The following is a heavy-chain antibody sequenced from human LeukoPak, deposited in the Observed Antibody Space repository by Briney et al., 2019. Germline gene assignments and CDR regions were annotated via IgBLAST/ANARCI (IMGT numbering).Heavy chain of an antibody. CDR1: GFTFSSYE. CDR3: ARSYGSGSYGMDV. CDR2: ISSSGSTI. J-gene: IGHJ6*04. D-gene: IGHD3-10*01. V-gene: IGHV3-48*03. Sequence: PGGSLRLSCAASGFTFSSYEMNWVRQAPGKGLEWVSYISSSGSTIYYADSVKGRFTISRDNAKNSLYLQMNSLRAEDTAVYYSARSYGSGSYGMDVWGKGTTVTVSS.